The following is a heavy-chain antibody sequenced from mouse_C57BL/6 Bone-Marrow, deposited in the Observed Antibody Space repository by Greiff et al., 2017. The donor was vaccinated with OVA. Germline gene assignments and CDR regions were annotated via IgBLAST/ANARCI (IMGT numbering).Heavy chain of an antibody. D-gene: IGHD3-2*02. CDR3: TASSGWGSFAY. CDR2: IYPGNSDT. J-gene: IGHJ3*01. V-gene: IGHV1-5*01. Sequence: SGTVLARPGASVKMSCKTSGYTFTSYWMHWVNQRPGQGLEWIGAIYPGNSDTSYNQKFTGKATLTAVTSASTAYMELSSLTNEDSAVYYCTASSGWGSFAYWGQGTLVTVSA. CDR1: GYTFTSYW.